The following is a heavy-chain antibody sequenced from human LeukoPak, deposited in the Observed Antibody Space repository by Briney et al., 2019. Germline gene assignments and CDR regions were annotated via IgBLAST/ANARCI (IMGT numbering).Heavy chain of an antibody. CDR2: IYSGGSK. CDR3: AGTITGTDGEFASFDY. D-gene: IGHD1-7*01. V-gene: IGHV3-53*01. J-gene: IGHJ4*02. CDR1: RFTISSYS. Sequence: GGSLRLSCAASRFTISSYSMIWVRQAPGKGLEWVSVIYSGGSKYYADSVKGRFTVSRDNSKNTLYLQMNSLRAEDTAVYYCAGTITGTDGEFASFDYWGQGTLVTVSS.